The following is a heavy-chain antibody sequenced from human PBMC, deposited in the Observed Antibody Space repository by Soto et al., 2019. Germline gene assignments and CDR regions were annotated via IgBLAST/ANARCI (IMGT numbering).Heavy chain of an antibody. J-gene: IGHJ6*03. CDR2: INSDGSVS. CDR1: GFTFSNYW. V-gene: IGHV3-74*03. CDR3: ARGDCVGGSCYSLAGSFYYYMDA. Sequence: VQLVESGGGLVQPGGSLRLSCAASGFTFSNYWMYWVRQAPGKGLEWVSRINSDGSVSTYADSVKGRLTISRDNVKNILYLQMDSLRAEDTAVYYCARGDCVGGSCYSLAGSFYYYMDAWGKGTTVTV. D-gene: IGHD2-15*01.